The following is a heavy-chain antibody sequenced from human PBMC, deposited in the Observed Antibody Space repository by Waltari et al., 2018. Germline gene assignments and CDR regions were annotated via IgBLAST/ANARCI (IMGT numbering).Heavy chain of an antibody. CDR2: FDPEDGET. V-gene: IGHV1-24*01. D-gene: IGHD1-26*01. Sequence: QVQLVQSGAEVKKPGASVKVSCKVSGYTLTDLSMHWVRQPPGKGLEWMGGFDPEDGETIYAQKFQGRVTMTEDTSTDTAYMELSSLRSEDTAVYYCATAWKPWELESLLGAYDYWGQGTLVTVSS. CDR3: ATAWKPWELESLLGAYDY. J-gene: IGHJ4*02. CDR1: GYTLTDLS.